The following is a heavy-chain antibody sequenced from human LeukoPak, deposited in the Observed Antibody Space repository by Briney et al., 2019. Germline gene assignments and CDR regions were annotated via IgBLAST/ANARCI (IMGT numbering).Heavy chain of an antibody. D-gene: IGHD1-20*01. Sequence: SVKVSCKASGGTFSSYAISWVRQAPGQGLEWMGRIIPIFGTANYAQKFQGRVTITADESTSTSYMELSSLRSEDTAVYYCASLTGTTRGGYYYYYGMDVWGKGTTVTVSS. V-gene: IGHV1-69*13. CDR3: ASLTGTTRGGYYYYYGMDV. CDR1: GGTFSSYA. CDR2: IIPIFGTA. J-gene: IGHJ6*04.